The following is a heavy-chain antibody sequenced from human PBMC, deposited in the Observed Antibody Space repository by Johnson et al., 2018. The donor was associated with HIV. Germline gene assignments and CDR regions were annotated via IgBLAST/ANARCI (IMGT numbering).Heavy chain of an antibody. Sequence: QVLLLESGGGLVQPGGSLRLSCAGSGFTFSSYPMHWVRQAPGKGLEWVAVISFDGSNRNYADSVKGRFTISRDNSKNMLYLQMNSLKSEDTAVYYCTTDRVGSGSHDAFDIWGQGTIVTVSS. J-gene: IGHJ3*02. V-gene: IGHV3-30*04. CDR1: GFTFSSYP. D-gene: IGHD1-26*01. CDR2: ISFDGSNR. CDR3: TTDRVGSGSHDAFDI.